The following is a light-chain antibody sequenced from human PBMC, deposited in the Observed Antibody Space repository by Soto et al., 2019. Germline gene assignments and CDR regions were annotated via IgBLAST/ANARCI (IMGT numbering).Light chain of an antibody. Sequence: EIVLTQSPVTLSLSPGERATLSCRASQSVSRYLAWYQQKPGQAPRLLIYDTSIRSTGIPARFSGSGSGTDLTLTINSLEPEDFAIYYCQQLTTWLGTFGQGTKVEIK. CDR3: QQLTTWLGT. CDR2: DTS. V-gene: IGKV3-11*01. CDR1: QSVSRY. J-gene: IGKJ1*01.